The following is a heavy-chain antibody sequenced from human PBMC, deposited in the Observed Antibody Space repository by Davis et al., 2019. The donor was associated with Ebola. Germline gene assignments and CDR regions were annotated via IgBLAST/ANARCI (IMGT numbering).Heavy chain of an antibody. CDR2: IRSKANSYAT. D-gene: IGHD6-13*01. Sequence: GGSLRLSCAASGFTFSGPAMHWVRQASGKGLEWVGRIRSKANSYATAYAASVKGRFTISRDDSKNTAYLQMNSLKTEDTAVYYCTGAAAGTRPDYWGQGTLVTVSS. CDR3: TGAAAGTRPDY. J-gene: IGHJ4*02. V-gene: IGHV3-73*01. CDR1: GFTFSGPA.